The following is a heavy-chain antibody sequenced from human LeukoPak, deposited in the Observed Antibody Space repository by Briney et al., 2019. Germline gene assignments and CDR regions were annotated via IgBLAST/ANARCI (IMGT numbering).Heavy chain of an antibody. CDR1: GFTFSNAW. D-gene: IGHD2-2*01. V-gene: IGHV3-15*01. Sequence: PGGSLRLSCAASGFTFSNAWMSWVRQAPGKGLEWVGSIKSKTDGGTTDYAAPVKGRFTISRDDSKNTLYLQMNSLKTEDTAVYYCTTDPLLKLYLQAGVYWGQGTLATVSS. J-gene: IGHJ4*02. CDR3: TTDPLLKLYLQAGVY. CDR2: IKSKTDGGTT.